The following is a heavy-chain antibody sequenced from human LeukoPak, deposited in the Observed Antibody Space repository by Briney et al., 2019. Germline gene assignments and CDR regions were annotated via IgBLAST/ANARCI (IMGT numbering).Heavy chain of an antibody. CDR1: GGSFSTYY. V-gene: IGHV4-59*01. Sequence: GSLRLSCTVSGGSFSTYYWSWIRQTPGKGLEWIAYLHYSGSTNYNPSLKSRVTISVDTSKNQFSLKLSSVTAADTAMYYCARGASRPYRYFDLWGRGTLVTVSS. J-gene: IGHJ2*01. CDR2: LHYSGST. CDR3: ARGASRPYRYFDL.